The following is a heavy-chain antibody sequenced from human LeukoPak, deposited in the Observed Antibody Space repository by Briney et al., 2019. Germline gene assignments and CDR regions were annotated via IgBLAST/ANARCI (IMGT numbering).Heavy chain of an antibody. V-gene: IGHV4-4*02. J-gene: IGHJ1*01. D-gene: IGHD3-22*01. CDR2: IYHSGST. CDR3: ARSYYYDSSALEYFQH. Sequence: PSETLSLTCAVSGGSISSSNWWSWVRQPPGKGLEWIGEIYHSGSTNYNPSLKSRVTISVDKSKNQFSLKLSSVTAADTAVYYCARSYYYDSSALEYFQHWGQGTLVTVSS. CDR1: GGSISSSNW.